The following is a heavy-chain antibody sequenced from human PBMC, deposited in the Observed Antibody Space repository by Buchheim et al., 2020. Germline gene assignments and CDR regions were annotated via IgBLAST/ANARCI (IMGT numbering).Heavy chain of an antibody. CDR2: ISYDGSNK. CDR1: GFTFSSYG. J-gene: IGHJ4*02. Sequence: QVQLVESGGGVVQPGRSLRLSCAASGFTFSSYGMHWVRQAPGKGLEWVAVISYDGSNKYYADSVKGRFTISRDNSKNTLYLQMNSLRAEDTAVYYCAKDYYGSGSYYWGYFDYWGQGTL. CDR3: AKDYYGSGSYYWGYFDY. D-gene: IGHD3-10*01. V-gene: IGHV3-30*18.